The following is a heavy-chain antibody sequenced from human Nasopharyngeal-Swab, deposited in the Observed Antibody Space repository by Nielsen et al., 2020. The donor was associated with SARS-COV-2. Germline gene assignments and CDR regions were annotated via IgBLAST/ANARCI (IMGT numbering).Heavy chain of an antibody. CDR2: IIPIFGTA. Sequence: SVKVSCKASGGTFRREGMRRERKERGQGLEWMGGIIPIFGTANYAQKFLGRVTITADESTSTAYMELSSLRSEDTAVYYCAVGATGYYYMDVWGKGTTVTVSS. D-gene: IGHD1-26*01. V-gene: IGHV1-69*13. J-gene: IGHJ6*03. CDR3: AVGATGYYYMDV. CDR1: GGTFRREG.